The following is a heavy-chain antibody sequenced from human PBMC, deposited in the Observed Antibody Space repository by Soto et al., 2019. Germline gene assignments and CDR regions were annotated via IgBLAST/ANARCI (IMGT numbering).Heavy chain of an antibody. D-gene: IGHD4-17*01. Sequence: GGSLRLSCAASGFTFSSYSMNWVRQAPGKGLEWVSYISSSSSTIYYADSVKGRFTISRDNAKNSLYLQMNSLRDEDTAVYYCARDGTTVTETDAFDIWGQGTMVTVSS. CDR3: ARDGTTVTETDAFDI. CDR1: GFTFSSYS. J-gene: IGHJ3*02. V-gene: IGHV3-48*02. CDR2: ISSSSSTI.